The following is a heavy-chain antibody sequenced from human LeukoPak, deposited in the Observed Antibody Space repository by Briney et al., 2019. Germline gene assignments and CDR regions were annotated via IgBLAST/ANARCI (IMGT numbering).Heavy chain of an antibody. CDR1: GGTFSSYA. CDR2: IIPIFGTA. Sequence: SVKVSCKASGGTFSSYAISWVRQAPGRGLEWMGGIIPIFGTANYAQKFQGRVTITTDESTSTAYMELSSLRSEDTAVYYCARGLDCGGDCYFDYWGQGTLVTVSS. D-gene: IGHD2-21*02. J-gene: IGHJ4*02. V-gene: IGHV1-69*05. CDR3: ARGLDCGGDCYFDY.